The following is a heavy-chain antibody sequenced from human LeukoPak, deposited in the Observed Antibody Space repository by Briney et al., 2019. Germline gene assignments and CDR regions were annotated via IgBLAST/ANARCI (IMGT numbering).Heavy chain of an antibody. CDR2: MNPNSGNT. J-gene: IGHJ6*02. V-gene: IGHV1-8*01. Sequence: ASVKVSCKASGYTFTSYDINWVRQATGQGLEWMGWMNPNSGNTGYAQKFQGRVTMTRNTSISTAYMELSSLRSEDTAVYYCAAPRGTGTTINYYYGMDVWGQGTTVTVSS. CDR3: AAPRGTGTTINYYYGMDV. CDR1: GYTFTSYD. D-gene: IGHD1-7*01.